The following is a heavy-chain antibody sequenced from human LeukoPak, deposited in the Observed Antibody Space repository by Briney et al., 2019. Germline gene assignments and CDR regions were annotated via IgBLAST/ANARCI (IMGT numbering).Heavy chain of an antibody. CDR2: VNPNSGNT. Sequence: ASVKVSCKASGYTFTSYDINWVRQATGQGLEWMGWVNPNSGNTGYAQKFQGRVTITRNTSISAAYMELSSLRSEDTAVYYCARVRTTYCSSTSCYRFDPWGQGTLVTVSS. D-gene: IGHD2-2*02. J-gene: IGHJ5*02. CDR3: ARVRTTYCSSTSCYRFDP. V-gene: IGHV1-8*03. CDR1: GYTFTSYD.